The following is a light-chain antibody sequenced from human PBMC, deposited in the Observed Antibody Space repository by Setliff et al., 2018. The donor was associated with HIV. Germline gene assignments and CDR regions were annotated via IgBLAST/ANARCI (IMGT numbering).Light chain of an antibody. CDR1: SSDVGSYNL. CDR2: EVT. Sequence: QSALTQPASVSGSPGQSITISCTGTSSDVGSYNLVSWYQQHPGKAPKLMIYEVTKRPSGVSNRSSGSKSGNTASLTISGLQAEDEADYYCCSYAGSHVLFGGGTKVTVL. CDR3: CSYAGSHVL. V-gene: IGLV2-23*02. J-gene: IGLJ2*01.